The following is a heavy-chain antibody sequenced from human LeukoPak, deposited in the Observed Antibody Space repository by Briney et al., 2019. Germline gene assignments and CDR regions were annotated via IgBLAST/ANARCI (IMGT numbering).Heavy chain of an antibody. CDR3: ATAAWGSGSYYYFDY. Sequence: GASVKVSCKVSGYTLTELSMHWVRQAPGKGLEWMGGFDPEDGETIYAQKFQGRVTMTEDTSTDTAYTELSSLRSEDTAVYYCATAAWGSGSYYYFDYWGQGTLVTVSS. V-gene: IGHV1-24*01. D-gene: IGHD3-10*01. CDR1: GYTLTELS. CDR2: FDPEDGET. J-gene: IGHJ4*02.